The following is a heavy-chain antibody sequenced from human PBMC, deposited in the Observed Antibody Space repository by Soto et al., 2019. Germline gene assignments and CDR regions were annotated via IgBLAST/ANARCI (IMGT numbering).Heavy chain of an antibody. CDR3: ARSYYDFGATYYYYGMDV. J-gene: IGHJ6*02. Sequence: GASVKVSCKASGGTFSSYAISWVRQAPGQGLEWMGGIIPIFGTANYAQKFQGRVTITADESTSTAYMELSSLRSEDTAVYYCARSYYDFGATYYYYGMDVWGQGTKVTVSS. CDR1: GGTFSSYA. CDR2: IIPIFGTA. D-gene: IGHD3-3*01. V-gene: IGHV1-69*13.